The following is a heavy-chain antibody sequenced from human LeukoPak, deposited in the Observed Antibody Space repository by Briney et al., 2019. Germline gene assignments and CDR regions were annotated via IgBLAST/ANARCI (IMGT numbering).Heavy chain of an antibody. D-gene: IGHD2-2*01. CDR2: IKQDGSEK. Sequence: GGSLRLSCAASGFMFRNYWMSWVRQAPGKGLERVANIKQDGSEKHYVDPVKGRFTISRDNAKNSLYLQMNSLRAEDTAVYYCAREGPVVIPTTPSSSYYYYMDVWGKGTTVTVSS. CDR3: AREGPVVIPTTPSSSYYYYMDV. J-gene: IGHJ6*03. CDR1: GFMFRNYW. V-gene: IGHV3-7*01.